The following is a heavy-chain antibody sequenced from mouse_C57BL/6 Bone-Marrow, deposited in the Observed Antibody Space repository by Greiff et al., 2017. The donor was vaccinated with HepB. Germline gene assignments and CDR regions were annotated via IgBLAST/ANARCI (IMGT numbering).Heavy chain of an antibody. CDR2: ISYDGSN. CDR3: ARHYGN. J-gene: IGHJ2*01. V-gene: IGHV3-6*01. D-gene: IGHD1-1*01. Sequence: VQLKESGPGLVKPSQSLSLTCSVTGYSITSGYYWNWIRQFPGNKLEWMGYISYDGSNNYNPSLKNRISITRDTSKNQFFLKLNSVTTEDTATYYCARHYGNWGQGTTLTVSS. CDR1: GYSITSGYY.